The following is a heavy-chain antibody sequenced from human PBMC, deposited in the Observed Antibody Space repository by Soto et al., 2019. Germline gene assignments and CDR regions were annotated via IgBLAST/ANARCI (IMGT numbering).Heavy chain of an antibody. V-gene: IGHV1-18*01. CDR3: ARWVLIWSGYWRPEYYYGMDV. D-gene: IGHD3-3*01. CDR1: GYTFTSYG. CDR2: ISAYNGNT. Sequence: ASVKVSCKASGYTFTSYGISWVRQAPGQGLEWMGWISAYNGNTNYAQKLQGRVTMTTDTSTSTAYMELRSLRSDDTAVYYCARWVLIWSGYWRPEYYYGMDVWGQGTTVTVSS. J-gene: IGHJ6*02.